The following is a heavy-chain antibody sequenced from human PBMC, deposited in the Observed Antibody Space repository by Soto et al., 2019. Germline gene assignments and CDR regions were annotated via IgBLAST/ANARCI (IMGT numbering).Heavy chain of an antibody. CDR2: ISYDGSNK. J-gene: IGHJ4*02. CDR1: GFTFSSYG. CDR3: AKEMYGSGDY. Sequence: QVQLVESGGGVVQPGRSLRLSCAASGFTFSSYGRHWVRQAPGKGLEWVAVISYDGSNKYYADSVKGRFTISRDNSKNTLYLQMNSLRAEDTAVYYCAKEMYGSGDYWGQGTLVTVSS. D-gene: IGHD3-10*01. V-gene: IGHV3-30*18.